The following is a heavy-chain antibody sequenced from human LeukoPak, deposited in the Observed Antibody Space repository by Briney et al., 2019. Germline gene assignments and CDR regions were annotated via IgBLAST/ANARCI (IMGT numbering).Heavy chain of an antibody. D-gene: IGHD2-2*01. Sequence: GGSLRLSCAASGFSFSSYSMNWVRQAPGKGLEWVSSISANTTHIYGADSLKGRFTISRDDAKNSLYLQLTSLRAEDTAVYYCTRGYTSDYWGQGTLVAVSS. J-gene: IGHJ4*02. CDR3: TRGYTSDY. V-gene: IGHV3-21*01. CDR1: GFSFSSYS. CDR2: ISANTTHI.